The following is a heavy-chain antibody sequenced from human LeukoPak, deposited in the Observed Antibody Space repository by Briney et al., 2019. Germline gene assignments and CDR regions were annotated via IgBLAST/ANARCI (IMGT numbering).Heavy chain of an antibody. CDR3: ATSMGGGNIDY. J-gene: IGHJ4*02. V-gene: IGHV3-23*01. CDR2: ISANGGST. D-gene: IGHD3-16*01. CDR1: KFTFSIYA. Sequence: GGSLRLSCAASKFTFSIYAMSWVRQAPGKGLEWVSAISANGGSTYYADSVRGRFTISRDSSKNTLYLQLNSLRADDTAVYYCATSMGGGNIDYWGQGALVTVSS.